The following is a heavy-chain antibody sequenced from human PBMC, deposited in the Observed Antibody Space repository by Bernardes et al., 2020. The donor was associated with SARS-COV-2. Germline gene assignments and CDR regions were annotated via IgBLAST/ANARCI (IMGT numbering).Heavy chain of an antibody. CDR2: IYTDDST. D-gene: IGHD3-3*01. Sequence: VWSLSLSCAASGLSVSSNYMSWVRQAPGKGLEWVSVIYTDDSTYYADSVRGRFTVSRDKAKNTLYLQMNSLRTGDTGVYYCARDTHGVRVPVFDTFDIWGQGTMVTVSS. V-gene: IGHV3-66*01. CDR3: ARDTHGVRVPVFDTFDI. CDR1: GLSVSSNY. J-gene: IGHJ3*02.